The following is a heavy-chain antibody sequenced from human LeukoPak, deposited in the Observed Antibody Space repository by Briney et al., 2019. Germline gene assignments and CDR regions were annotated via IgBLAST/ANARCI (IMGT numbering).Heavy chain of an antibody. CDR1: GYSFTSYW. J-gene: IGHJ4*02. Sequence: GESLKISCMGSGYSFTSYWIGWVRQMPGKGLEWMGIIYPGDSDTRYSPSFQGQVTISADKSISAAYLQWRSLKASDTAMYYSARPLGGSESYRLHYWGQGTLVTVPS. CDR2: IYPGDSDT. V-gene: IGHV5-51*01. D-gene: IGHD3-10*01. CDR3: ARPLGGSESYRLHY.